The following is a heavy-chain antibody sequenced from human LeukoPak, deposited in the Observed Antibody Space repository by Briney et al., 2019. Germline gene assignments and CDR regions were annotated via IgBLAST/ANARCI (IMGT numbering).Heavy chain of an antibody. Sequence: GGSLRLSCAASGFTFSNAWMSWVRQAPGKGLEWVGRIKSKIDGGTTDYAAPVKGRFTISRDDSKNALYLQMNSLKTEDTAVYYCTTVGYSYGTNWGQGTLVTVSS. CDR1: GFTFSNAW. V-gene: IGHV3-15*01. CDR3: TTVGYSYGTN. D-gene: IGHD5-18*01. CDR2: IKSKIDGGTT. J-gene: IGHJ4*02.